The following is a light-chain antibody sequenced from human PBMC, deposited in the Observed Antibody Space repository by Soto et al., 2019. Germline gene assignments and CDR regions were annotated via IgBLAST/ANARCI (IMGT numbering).Light chain of an antibody. V-gene: IGKV1-27*01. Sequence: DIQMTQSPSPLSASVGDRCTITCRASQGISNYLALYQQKPGKVTKLLIYAASSLQSGVPSRFSGSGSGTDFTLTISSMQPEDVATYYCQKYNSSPRAFGQGTKVDIK. CDR1: QGISNY. CDR3: QKYNSSPRA. CDR2: AAS. J-gene: IGKJ1*01.